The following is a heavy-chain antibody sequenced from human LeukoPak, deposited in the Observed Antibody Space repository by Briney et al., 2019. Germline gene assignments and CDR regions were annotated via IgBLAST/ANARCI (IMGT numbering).Heavy chain of an antibody. D-gene: IGHD1-26*01. CDR3: ARAVGATQGGHYYSYYIAV. CDR2: IYYSGST. J-gene: IGHJ6*03. CDR1: GCSISAYY. Sequence: SETLTLTCTASGCSISAYYWTWIRQPPGKGLEWIGNIYYSGSTNYNPSLKSRPTTETNTSKNQFSLKMTSVTAADTAVYYCARAVGATQGGHYYSYYIAVWSKASTATVSS. V-gene: IGHV4-59*01.